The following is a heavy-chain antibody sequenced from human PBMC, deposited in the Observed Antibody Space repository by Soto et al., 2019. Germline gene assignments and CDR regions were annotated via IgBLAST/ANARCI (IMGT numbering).Heavy chain of an antibody. D-gene: IGHD5-12*01. CDR1: GFAFDSHW. CDR2: INGDGSGT. J-gene: IGHJ6*02. V-gene: IGHV3-74*01. Sequence: EVQLVESGGGLVQPGGSLRLSCAAAGFAFDSHWMHWVRQVPGKGLVWVSRINGDGSGTFYADSVKGRFTISRDNARNTVYLPMNSLRAEDTAVYYCARGIYWRYGMDVWGQGTTVTVSS. CDR3: ARGIYWRYGMDV.